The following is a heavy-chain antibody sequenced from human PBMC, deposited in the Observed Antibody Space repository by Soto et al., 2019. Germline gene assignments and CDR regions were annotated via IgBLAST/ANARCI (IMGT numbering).Heavy chain of an antibody. V-gene: IGHV4-34*01. CDR3: SRAYQRLYLSHYYYYYGMDV. CDR1: GGSFSGYY. Sequence: QVQLQQWGAGLLKPSETLSLTCAVYGGSFSGYYWIWIRQPPGKGLECIGEINHSGSTNYNPSLKSRVTISIDTSKNQFTLKLSSVTAADTAVYYCSRAYQRLYLSHYYYYYGMDVWGQGTTVTVSS. J-gene: IGHJ6*02. CDR2: INHSGST. D-gene: IGHD2-2*02.